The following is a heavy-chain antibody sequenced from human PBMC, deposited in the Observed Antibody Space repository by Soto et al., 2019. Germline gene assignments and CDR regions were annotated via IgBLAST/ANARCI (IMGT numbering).Heavy chain of an antibody. V-gene: IGHV5-10-1*01. CDR1: GYNSVGLG. J-gene: IGHJ4*02. CDR3: ARQIYDSDTGPNFQYYFDS. Sequence: LKVPGNGSGYNSVGLGSRRVRKKRGKGLEWMGRIDPRDSQTYYSPSFRGHVTISVTQPITTVFLQWSSLRASDTAMYYCARQIYDSDTGPNFQYYFDSWGQGTPGTGS. D-gene: IGHD3-22*01. CDR2: IDPRDSQT.